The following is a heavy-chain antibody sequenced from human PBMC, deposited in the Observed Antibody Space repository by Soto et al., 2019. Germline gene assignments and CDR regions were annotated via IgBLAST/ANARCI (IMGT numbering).Heavy chain of an antibody. J-gene: IGHJ4*02. V-gene: IGHV3-48*03. D-gene: IGHD5-18*01. CDR3: ASIPYSYGQTPDY. Sequence: LRLSCAASGFTFSSYEMNWVRQAPGKGLEWVSYISSSGSTIYYADSVKGRFTISRDNAKNSLYLQMNSLRAEDTAVYYCASIPYSYGQTPDYWGQGTLVTVSS. CDR1: GFTFSSYE. CDR2: ISSSGSTI.